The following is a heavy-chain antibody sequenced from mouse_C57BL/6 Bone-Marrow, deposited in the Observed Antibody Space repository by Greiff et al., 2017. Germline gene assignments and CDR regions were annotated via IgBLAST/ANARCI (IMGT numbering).Heavy chain of an antibody. D-gene: IGHD2-5*01. CDR2: INPNNGGT. Sequence: EVQLQQSGPELVKPGASVKISCKASGYTFTDYYMNWVKQSHGKSLEWIGDINPNNGGTSYNQKLKGKATLTVDKSSSTAYMELTSLTSEDSAVYYCARYYYSNYWYFDVWGTGTTVTVSS. CDR3: ARYYYSNYWYFDV. CDR1: GYTFTDYY. J-gene: IGHJ1*03. V-gene: IGHV1-26*01.